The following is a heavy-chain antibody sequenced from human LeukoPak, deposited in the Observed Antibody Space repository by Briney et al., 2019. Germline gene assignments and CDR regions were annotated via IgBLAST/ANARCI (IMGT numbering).Heavy chain of an antibody. CDR3: ARAPGIAVAGGL. J-gene: IGHJ4*02. CDR2: IWYDGSNK. D-gene: IGHD6-19*01. CDR1: GFTFSSYG. V-gene: IGHV3-33*01. Sequence: PGGSLRLSCAASGFTFSSYGMHWVRQAPGKGLEWVAVIWYDGSNKYYADSVKGRFTISRDNSKNTLYLQMNSLRAEDTAVYYCARAPGIAVAGGLWGQGTLVTASS.